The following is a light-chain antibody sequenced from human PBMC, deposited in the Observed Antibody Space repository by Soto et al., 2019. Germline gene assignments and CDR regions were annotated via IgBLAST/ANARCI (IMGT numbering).Light chain of an antibody. Sequence: EIVMTQSPATLSVSPGERATLSCRAGQSVSSNLAWYQQKPGQAPRLLIYGASTRATGIPARFSGSGSGTEFTLTISSLQSEDVAVYYCQQYNNWPLTFGQGTRLEIK. J-gene: IGKJ5*01. CDR3: QQYNNWPLT. V-gene: IGKV3-15*01. CDR2: GAS. CDR1: QSVSSN.